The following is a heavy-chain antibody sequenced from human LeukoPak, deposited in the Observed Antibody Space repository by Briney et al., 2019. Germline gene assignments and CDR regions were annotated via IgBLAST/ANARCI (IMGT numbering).Heavy chain of an antibody. D-gene: IGHD3-16*02. CDR3: AKGIYDYVWGSYPDY. CDR2: IYSGGST. CDR1: GFTVSSNY. Sequence: GGSLRLSCAASGFTVSSNYMSWVRQAPGKGLEWVSVIYSGGSTYYADSVKGRFTISRDNSKNTLYLQMNSLRAEDTAVYYCAKGIYDYVWGSYPDYWGQGTLVTVSS. J-gene: IGHJ4*02. V-gene: IGHV3-53*01.